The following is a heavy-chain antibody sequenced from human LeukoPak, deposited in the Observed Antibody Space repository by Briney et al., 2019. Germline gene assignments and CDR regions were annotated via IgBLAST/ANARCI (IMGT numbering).Heavy chain of an antibody. Sequence: QPGGSLRLSCAVSGFTFSDFWMSWVRQAPGRGLEWVANIRPEGNEKYHVESVKGRFTISRDNAKNSLFLQMNGLRVEDTAVYYCARGDAFSGDHWGQGTLVTVSS. J-gene: IGHJ4*02. CDR2: IRPEGNEK. V-gene: IGHV3-7*04. CDR3: ARGDAFSGDH. CDR1: GFTFSDFW.